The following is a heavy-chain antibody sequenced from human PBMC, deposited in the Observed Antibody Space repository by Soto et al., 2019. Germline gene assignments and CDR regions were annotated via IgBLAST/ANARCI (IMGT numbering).Heavy chain of an antibody. CDR2: ISGGGDRT. Sequence: EVQLLESGGGLVQPGGSLRLSCVGSGFTFINYAMNWVRQTPGKGLEWVSGISGGGDRTFDADSVKGRFTISRDNFKNTVNLQMSSLRADDTAVYYCARKVLGSTSRPDWWYFDLWGRGTLVTVSS. V-gene: IGHV3-23*01. CDR3: ARKVLGSTSRPDWWYFDL. CDR1: GFTFINYA. J-gene: IGHJ2*01. D-gene: IGHD2-2*01.